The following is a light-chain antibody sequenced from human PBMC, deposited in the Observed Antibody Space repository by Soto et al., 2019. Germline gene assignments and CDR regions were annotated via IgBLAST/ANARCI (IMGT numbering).Light chain of an antibody. CDR3: ATWDDRLNGYV. CDR2: SEN. CDR1: SSNIGSNT. V-gene: IGLV1-44*01. Sequence: QSVLTQPPSASGTPGQRVAISCSGSSSNIGSNTVNWYQQLPGTAPKLLIYSENQRPSGVPDRFSGSRSGTSASLAISGRQSEDEADYYCATWDDRLNGYVFGTGTKLTVL. J-gene: IGLJ1*01.